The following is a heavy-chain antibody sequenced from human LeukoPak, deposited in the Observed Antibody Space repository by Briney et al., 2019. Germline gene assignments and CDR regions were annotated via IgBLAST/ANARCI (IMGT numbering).Heavy chain of an antibody. CDR2: IYYSGST. CDR3: ARGLGSFDY. V-gene: IGHV4-59*08. CDR1: GGSISSYY. J-gene: IGHJ4*02. Sequence: SETLSLTCTVSGGSISSYYWSWIRQPPGKGLEWIGYIYYSGSTNYNPSLKSRVTISVDTSKNQFSLKLSSVTAADTAVYYCARGLGSFDYWGQGTLVTVSS. D-gene: IGHD3-22*01.